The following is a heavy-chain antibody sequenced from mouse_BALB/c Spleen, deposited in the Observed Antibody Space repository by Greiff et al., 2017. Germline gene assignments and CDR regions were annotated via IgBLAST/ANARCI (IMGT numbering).Heavy chain of an antibody. D-gene: IGHD1-1*01. CDR1: GFSLTSYG. V-gene: IGHV2-9*02. CDR2: IWAGGST. J-gene: IGHJ1*01. Sequence: VKLVESGPGLVAPSQSLSITCTVSGFSLTSYGVHWVRQPPGKGLEWLGVIWAGGSTNYNSALMSRLSISKDNSKSQVFLKMNSLQTDDTAMYYCAREGLYYGSSYWYFDVWGAGTTVTVSS. CDR3: AREGLYYGSSYWYFDV.